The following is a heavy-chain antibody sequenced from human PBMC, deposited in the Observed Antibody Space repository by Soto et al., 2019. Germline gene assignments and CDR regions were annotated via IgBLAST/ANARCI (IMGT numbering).Heavy chain of an antibody. Sequence: DVQLLESGGGLVQPGGSLRLSCAASGFTFSDYAMTWVRQAPGKGLEWVSGIGGGGDDTXXXDSVKGRFTISRDNSKXXXXXXXXXXXXXXXXXXXXXXXXXXYNGQWDWFDPWGQGTLVTVSS. CDR2: IGGGGDDT. J-gene: IGHJ5*02. D-gene: IGHD6-19*01. CDR1: GFTFSDYA. V-gene: IGHV3-23*01. CDR3: XXXXXXYNGQWDWFDP.